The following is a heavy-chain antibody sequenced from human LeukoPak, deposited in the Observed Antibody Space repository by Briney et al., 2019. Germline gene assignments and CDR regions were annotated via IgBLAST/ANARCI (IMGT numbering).Heavy chain of an antibody. CDR3: AREGIAAAGWFDP. CDR2: IIPILGIA. D-gene: IGHD6-13*01. V-gene: IGHV1-69*04. J-gene: IGHJ5*02. Sequence: ASVKVSCKASGGTFSSYATSWVRQAPGQGLEWMGRIIPILGIANYAQKFQGRVTITADKSTSTAYMELSSLRSEDTAVYYCAREGIAAAGWFDPWGQGTLVTVSS. CDR1: GGTFSSYA.